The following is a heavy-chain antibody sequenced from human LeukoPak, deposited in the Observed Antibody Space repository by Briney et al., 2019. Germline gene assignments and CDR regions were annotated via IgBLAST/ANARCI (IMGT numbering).Heavy chain of an antibody. J-gene: IGHJ4*02. D-gene: IGHD3-3*01. V-gene: IGHV3-23*01. CDR1: GFTFSSYA. Sequence: HPGGSLRLSCAASGFTFSSYAMSWVRQAPGRGLEWVSAISGSGGSTYYADSVKGRLTISRDNSRNTLYLQINSLRAEDTAVYYCAKSPKYDFWSGTRDYYFDYWGQGTLVTVPS. CDR2: ISGSGGST. CDR3: AKSPKYDFWSGTRDYYFDY.